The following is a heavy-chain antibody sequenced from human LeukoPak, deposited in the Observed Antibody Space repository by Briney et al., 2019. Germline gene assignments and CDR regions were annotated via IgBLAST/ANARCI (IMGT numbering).Heavy chain of an antibody. CDR2: INHSGST. J-gene: IGHJ4*02. CDR3: AREEVGATQWGFDY. Sequence: SETLSLTCAVYGGSFSGYYWSWIRQPPGKGLEWIGEINHSGSTNYNPSLKSRVTISVDTSKNQFSLKLSSVTAADTAVYYCAREEVGATQWGFDYWGQGTLVTVSS. D-gene: IGHD1-26*01. V-gene: IGHV4-34*01. CDR1: GGSFSGYY.